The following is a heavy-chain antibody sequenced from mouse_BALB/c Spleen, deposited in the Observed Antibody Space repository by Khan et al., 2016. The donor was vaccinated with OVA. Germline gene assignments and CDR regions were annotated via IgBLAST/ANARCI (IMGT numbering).Heavy chain of an antibody. CDR3: TRAGDGACAY. CDR2: LFPGNNDT. D-gene: IGHD3-1*01. Sequence: VQLQQPWTVLARPGPSVKLSCKASGYTFTRYWMHCVQQRPGQGLELIGGLFPGNNDTNYNQNVKGRAQLTAVTSASTANMALTSLTNSDSAVCYGTRAGDGACAYWGRGTLVTASA. J-gene: IGHJ3*01. V-gene: IGHV1-5*01. CDR1: GYTFTRYW.